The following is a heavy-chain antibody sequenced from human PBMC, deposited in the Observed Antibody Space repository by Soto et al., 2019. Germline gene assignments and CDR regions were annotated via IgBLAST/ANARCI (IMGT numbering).Heavy chain of an antibody. D-gene: IGHD1-1*01. V-gene: IGHV4-31*03. CDR1: GGSIRSAVHY. CDR3: VRDGTKTLRDWFDP. CDR2: INHSGTT. J-gene: IGHJ5*02. Sequence: SETLSLTCTVSGGSIRSAVHYWSWIRHHPGKGLEWIGYINHSGTTDYNPSLKSRVMMSVDTSKKQFSLKLRSVTAADTAVYYCVRDGTKTLRDWFDPWGQGISVTVSS.